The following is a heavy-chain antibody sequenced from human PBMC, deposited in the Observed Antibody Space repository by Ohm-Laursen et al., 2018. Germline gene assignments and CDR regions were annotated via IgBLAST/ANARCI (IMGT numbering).Heavy chain of an antibody. Sequence: ASVKVSCKASGYTFSGYHMHWVRQAPGQGLEWMGWINPNNDDTNYAQKFQGRVTMTRDTSISTAYMELSRLTSDDTAVYYCARGERYGDCDYWGQGTLVTVSS. CDR3: ARGERYGDCDY. D-gene: IGHD2-21*02. V-gene: IGHV1-2*02. CDR2: INPNNDDT. J-gene: IGHJ4*02. CDR1: GYTFSGYH.